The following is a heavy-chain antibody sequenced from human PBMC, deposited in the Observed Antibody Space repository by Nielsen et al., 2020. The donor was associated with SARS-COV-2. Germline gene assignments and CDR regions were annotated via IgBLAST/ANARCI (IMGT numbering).Heavy chain of an antibody. CDR2: INPSGGST. CDR3: ARGGRLRGNVCGGDCYPFDY. CDR1: GYTFTSYC. V-gene: IGHV1-46*01. J-gene: IGHJ4*02. D-gene: IGHD2-21*02. Sequence: ASVKVSCKASGYTFTSYCMHWVRQAPGQGLEWMGIINPSGGSTSYAQKFQGRVTMTRDTSTSTVYMELSSLRSEDTAVYYCARGGRLRGNVCGGDCYPFDYWGQGTLVTVSS.